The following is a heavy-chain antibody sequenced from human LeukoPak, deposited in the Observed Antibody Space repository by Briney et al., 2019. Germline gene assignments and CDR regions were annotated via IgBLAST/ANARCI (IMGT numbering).Heavy chain of an antibody. V-gene: IGHV4-4*07. CDR2: IYTSGST. CDR1: GFTFTTYW. Sequence: ESLRLSCAASGFTFTTYWLGWIRQPAGKGLEWIGRIYTSGSTNYNPSLKSRVTISVDTSKNQFSLKLSSVTAADTAVYYCAREDIVATYGSTDYWGQGTLVTVSS. CDR3: AREDIVATYGSTDY. D-gene: IGHD5-12*01. J-gene: IGHJ4*02.